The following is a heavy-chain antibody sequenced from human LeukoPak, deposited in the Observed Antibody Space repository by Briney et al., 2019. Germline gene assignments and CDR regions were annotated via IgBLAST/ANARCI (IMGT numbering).Heavy chain of an antibody. V-gene: IGHV4-38-2*01. J-gene: IGHJ4*02. Sequence: PSETLSLTCAVSGYSISSGCYWGRIRQPPGKGLEWIGSIYHSGSTHYNPSLKSRVTISVDTSKNQFSLKLNSVTAADTAVYYCARNGTNNYFDYWGQGTLVTVSS. CDR1: GYSISSGCY. D-gene: IGHD2-2*01. CDR2: IYHSGST. CDR3: ARNGTNNYFDY.